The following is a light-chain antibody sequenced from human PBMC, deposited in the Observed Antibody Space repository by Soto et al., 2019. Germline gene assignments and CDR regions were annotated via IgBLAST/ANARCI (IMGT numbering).Light chain of an antibody. J-gene: IGKJ1*01. CDR2: GAS. CDR3: QQYSNWPPWT. CDR1: QSVSTN. V-gene: IGKV3D-15*01. Sequence: IVMTQSPATLSVSPGQRATLSCRASQSVSTNLAWYQQKPGQAPRLLIYGASTRATGIPARFSGSGSGTEYPLTLSGLQSDDFAVYYCQQYSNWPPWTFGQGTRVDFK.